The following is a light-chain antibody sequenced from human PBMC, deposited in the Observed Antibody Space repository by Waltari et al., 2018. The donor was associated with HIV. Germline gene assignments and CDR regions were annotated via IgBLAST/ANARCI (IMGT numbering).Light chain of an antibody. V-gene: IGKV4-1*01. CDR1: QSVLYGSNSKNY. CDR2: WAS. J-gene: IGKJ2*01. Sequence: IVMTQSPDSLAVSLGDRATINCNSSQSVLYGSNSKNYLAWYQQKPGQSPKLLIYWASTRESGVPERFSGSGSGTHFTLTINGLQAEDVAVYYCQQFFSTLYTFGQGTKLEIK. CDR3: QQFFSTLYT.